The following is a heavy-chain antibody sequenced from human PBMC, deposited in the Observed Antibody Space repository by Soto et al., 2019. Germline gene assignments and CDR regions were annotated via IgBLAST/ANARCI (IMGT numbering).Heavy chain of an antibody. D-gene: IGHD4-17*01. J-gene: IGHJ4*02. CDR3: ARDTDFSFDS. CDR1: GFTFSSYS. CDR2: INSDSNAI. V-gene: IGHV3-48*01. Sequence: GGSLRLSCAASGFTFSSYSMNWVRQAPGKGLEWISYINSDSNAIYYADSVKGRFTISRDNAKTSLYLQMSSLRAEDTAVYYCARDTDFSFDSWGQGTLVTVSS.